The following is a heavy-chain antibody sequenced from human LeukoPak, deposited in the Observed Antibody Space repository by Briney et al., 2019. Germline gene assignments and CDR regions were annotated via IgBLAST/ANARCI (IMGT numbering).Heavy chain of an antibody. CDR1: GYTFTSYY. CDR2: INSSGGST. Sequence: ASVKVSCKASGYTFTSYYIHWVRQAPGQGLEWMGIINSSGGSTTYAQKFQGRVTMTRDTSTSRVYMELSSLRSEDTAVYSCARGLGHMVAKTHDFYYYGMDVWGQGTTVTVSS. J-gene: IGHJ6*02. CDR3: ARGLGHMVAKTHDFYYYGMDV. D-gene: IGHD2-21*01. V-gene: IGHV1-46*01.